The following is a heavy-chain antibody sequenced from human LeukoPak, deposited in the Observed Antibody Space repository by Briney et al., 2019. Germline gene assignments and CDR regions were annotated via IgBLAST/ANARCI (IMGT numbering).Heavy chain of an antibody. CDR2: ISRGGDAI. D-gene: IGHD2-15*01. J-gene: IGHJ3*02. CDR1: AFTFSTYS. V-gene: IGHV3-48*02. CDR3: ARKLGYCRGGTWYNPSRNGFDI. Sequence: TGGSLRLSCAASAFTFSTYSMNWVRQAPGKGLEWVSYISRGGDAIYYADSVKGRFTTSRDNAKNSLYLQMNSLRDEDTAVYYCARKLGYCRGGTWYNPSRNGFDIWGQGKMVTVSS.